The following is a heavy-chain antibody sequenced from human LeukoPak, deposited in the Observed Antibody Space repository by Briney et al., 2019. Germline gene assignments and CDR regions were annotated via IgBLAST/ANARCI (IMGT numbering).Heavy chain of an antibody. CDR3: ASRLPFYDYVWGSYRYPDY. CDR1: GYTFTGYY. J-gene: IGHJ4*02. D-gene: IGHD3-16*02. V-gene: IGHV1-2*02. Sequence: GASVKVSCKASGYTFTGYYMHWVRQAPGQGLEWMGWINPNSGGTNYAQKFQGRVTMTRNTSISTAYMELSSLRSEDTAVYYCASRLPFYDYVWGSYRYPDYWGQGTLVTVSS. CDR2: INPNSGGT.